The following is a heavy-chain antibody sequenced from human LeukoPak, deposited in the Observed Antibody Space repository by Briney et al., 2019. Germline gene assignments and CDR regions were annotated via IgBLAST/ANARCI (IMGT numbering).Heavy chain of an antibody. J-gene: IGHJ6*03. CDR1: GGSISSSNW. CDR2: IYHSGST. CDR3: ARALVGSSSGYFYYMDV. V-gene: IGHV4-4*02. D-gene: IGHD6-6*01. Sequence: PSGTLSLTCAVSGGSISSSNWWSWVRQPPGKGLEWIGEIYHSGSTNYNPSLKSRVTISVDKSKNQFSLKLSSVTAADTAVYYCARALVGSSSGYFYYMDVWGKGTTVTVSS.